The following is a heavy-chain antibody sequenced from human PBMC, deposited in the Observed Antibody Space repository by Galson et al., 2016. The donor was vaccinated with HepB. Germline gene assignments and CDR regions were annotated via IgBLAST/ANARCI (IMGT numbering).Heavy chain of an antibody. CDR1: GGSISSRGYY. CDR2: IYYSGGT. Sequence: TLSLTCTVSGGSISSRGYYWSWIRQHPGKGLEWIGYIYYSGGTYYNPSLQSRLTISLDTSKNHFSLKLDSVTAEDTAVYYCAGYEVVSFDYWGQGTLVTVSS. CDR3: AGYEVVSFDY. J-gene: IGHJ4*02. D-gene: IGHD2-15*01. V-gene: IGHV4-31*03.